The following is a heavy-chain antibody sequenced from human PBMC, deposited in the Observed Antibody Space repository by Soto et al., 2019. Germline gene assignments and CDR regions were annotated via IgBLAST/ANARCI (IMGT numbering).Heavy chain of an antibody. V-gene: IGHV6-1*01. CDR1: GDDVSSDIVT. D-gene: IGHD2-2*01. CDR3: VSGGRYAKSWGGSLDY. J-gene: IGHJ4*02. CDR2: TYYRSKWLT. Sequence: PSQTLSLTCVISGDDVSSDIVTWHWISDAPYRPLAWLGRTYYRSKWLTDYAVSVRSRIIIDSDTSKNQFSLQLKSVTLEDTGVYYCVSGGRYAKSWGGSLDYWGQGTLVTGSS.